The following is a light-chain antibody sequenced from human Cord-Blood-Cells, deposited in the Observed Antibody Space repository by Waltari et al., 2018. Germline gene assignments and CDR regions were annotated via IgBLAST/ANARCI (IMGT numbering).Light chain of an antibody. V-gene: IGLV8-61*01. J-gene: IGLJ3*02. CDR2: SNN. CDR3: VQYIGSGMSV. CDR1: SGSVSTRYF. Sequence: QTVVTQESSFSVSPGGTVTLTCGLSSGSVSTRYFPSWYQQTPGQAARSLIYSNNTRSSGVSYRFSGSNLGNIAALNITGPKADDESDYYCVQYIGSGMSVFDGGTKLTVL.